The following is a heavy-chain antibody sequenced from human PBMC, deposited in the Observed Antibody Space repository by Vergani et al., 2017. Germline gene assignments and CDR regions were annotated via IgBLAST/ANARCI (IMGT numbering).Heavy chain of an antibody. D-gene: IGHD1-26*01. V-gene: IGHV3-66*01. CDR2: IYSGGST. J-gene: IGHJ4*02. Sequence: EVQLVESGGGLVQPGGSLRLSCAASGFTVSSNYMSWVRQAPGKGLEWVSVIYSGGSTYYADSVKGRFTISRDNSKNTRYLQMKSLRADDTAVYYCAREFRPRAEKKKWELPPDYWGQGTLVTVSS. CDR3: AREFRPRAEKKKWELPPDY. CDR1: GFTVSSNY.